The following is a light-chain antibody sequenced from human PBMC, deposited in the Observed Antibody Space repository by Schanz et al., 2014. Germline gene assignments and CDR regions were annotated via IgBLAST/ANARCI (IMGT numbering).Light chain of an antibody. CDR1: QSVISSY. CDR2: DAS. J-gene: IGKJ4*01. V-gene: IGKV3D-20*02. Sequence: DIVLTQSPGTLSLSPGERATLSCRASQSVISSYLAWHQQKPGQAPRLLIYDASRRATGIPARFSGSGSGTDFTLTISSLEPEDFAVYYCQQRTNWLTFGGGTKVEIK. CDR3: QQRTNWLT.